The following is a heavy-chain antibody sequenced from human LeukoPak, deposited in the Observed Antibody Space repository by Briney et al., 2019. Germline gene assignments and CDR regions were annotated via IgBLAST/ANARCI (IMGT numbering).Heavy chain of an antibody. Sequence: PGGSLRLSCAASGFTFSSYGMHWVRQAPGKGLEWVAFIRYDGSNKYYADSVKGRFIISRDNSKNTLYLQMNSLRAEDTAVYYCAKESIVRGVYYPFDYWGQGTLVTVSS. J-gene: IGHJ4*02. CDR2: IRYDGSNK. V-gene: IGHV3-30*02. CDR3: AKESIVRGVYYPFDY. D-gene: IGHD3-10*01. CDR1: GFTFSSYG.